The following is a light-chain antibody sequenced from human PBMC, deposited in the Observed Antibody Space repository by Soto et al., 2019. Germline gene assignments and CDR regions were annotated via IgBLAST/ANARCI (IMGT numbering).Light chain of an antibody. J-gene: IGKJ5*01. V-gene: IGKV3-20*01. CDR1: QSVSSSY. Sequence: EIVLTQSPGTLSLSAGERATLSCRASQSVSSSYLAWYQQKPGQAPRLLIYGASSRATGIPDRFSGSGSGSDFTLTISRLEPEDFAVYYCQQYGSSPPVTCGQGTRLEIK. CDR3: QQYGSSPPVT. CDR2: GAS.